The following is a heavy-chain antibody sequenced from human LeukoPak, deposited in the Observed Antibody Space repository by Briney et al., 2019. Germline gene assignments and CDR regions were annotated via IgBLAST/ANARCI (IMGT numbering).Heavy chain of an antibody. V-gene: IGHV1-2*02. CDR1: GGTFSSYA. CDR3: ARDPITIFGVVYSN. D-gene: IGHD3-3*01. CDR2: INPNSGGT. J-gene: IGHJ4*02. Sequence: GASVKVSCKASGGTFSSYAISWVRQAPGQGLEWMGWINPNSGGTNYAQKFQGRVTMTRDTSISTAYMELSRLRSDDTAVYYCARDPITIFGVVYSNWGQGTLVTVSS.